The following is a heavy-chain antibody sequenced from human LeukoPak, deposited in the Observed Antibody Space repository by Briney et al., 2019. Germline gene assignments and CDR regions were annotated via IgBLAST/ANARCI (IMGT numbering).Heavy chain of an antibody. Sequence: SETLSLTCTVSGGSISTYYWSWIRQPPGKGLEWVGYIYYSGSTSYNPSLKSRVTISVDTSKNQFSLKLSSVTAADTAVYYCAREEALGSGSFDYWGQGTLVTVSS. V-gene: IGHV4-59*01. CDR1: GGSISTYY. J-gene: IGHJ4*02. CDR2: IYYSGST. D-gene: IGHD1-26*01. CDR3: AREEALGSGSFDY.